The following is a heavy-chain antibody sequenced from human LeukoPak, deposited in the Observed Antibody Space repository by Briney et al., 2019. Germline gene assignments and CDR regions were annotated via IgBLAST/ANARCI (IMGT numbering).Heavy chain of an antibody. J-gene: IGHJ4*02. CDR2: IYYSGST. D-gene: IGHD6-6*01. V-gene: IGHV4-59*08. CDR1: GGSISSYY. CDR3: ARRSHSSFGDYFDY. Sequence: SETLSLTSTVSGGSISSYYWSWIRQPPGKGLEWIGYIYYSGSTNYNPSLKSRVTISVDTSKNQFSLKLSSVTAADTAVYYCARRSHSSFGDYFDYWGQGTLVTVSS.